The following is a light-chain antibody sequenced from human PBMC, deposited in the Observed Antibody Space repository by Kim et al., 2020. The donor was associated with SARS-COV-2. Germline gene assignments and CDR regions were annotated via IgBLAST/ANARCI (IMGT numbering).Light chain of an antibody. CDR3: QQYNDWPPFT. J-gene: IGKJ3*01. CDR2: GAS. V-gene: IGKV3-15*01. Sequence: SPGERATLSCTASRTVSSNLAWYQQKPGQAPRLLLYGASIRATGAPARFSGSGTGTEFTLTISSLRPEDFAIYYCQQYNDWPPFTFGPGTKVDIK. CDR1: RTVSSN.